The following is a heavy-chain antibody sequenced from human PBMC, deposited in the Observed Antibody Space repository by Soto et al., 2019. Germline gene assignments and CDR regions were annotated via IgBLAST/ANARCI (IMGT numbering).Heavy chain of an antibody. J-gene: IGHJ4*02. D-gene: IGHD5-12*01. CDR2: FWHDGTKI. CDR1: GFTLTTYA. CDR3: ARGVAPFDY. V-gene: IGHV3-33*01. Sequence: VQLVESGGGVVHPGRSLRLSCAASGFTLTTYAMHWVRQAPGKGLQWVALFWHDGTKIYYADSVRGRFTVSRDNSRNTLYLVMSNLRAEDTAVYYCARGVAPFDYWGQGTQVTVSS.